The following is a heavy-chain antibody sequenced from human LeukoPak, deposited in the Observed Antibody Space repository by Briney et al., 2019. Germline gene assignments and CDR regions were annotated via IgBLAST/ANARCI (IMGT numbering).Heavy chain of an antibody. CDR2: IKQDGSEK. CDR3: ARDWSSTSFYYYYMDV. V-gene: IGHV3-7*01. J-gene: IGHJ6*03. D-gene: IGHD2-2*01. Sequence: GGSLRLSCAASGFTFSSYWMSWVRQAPGKGLGWVANIKQDGSEKYYVDSVKGRFTISRDNAKNSMYLQMNSLRAEDTAVYYCARDWSSTSFYYYYMDVWGKGTTVTVSS. CDR1: GFTFSSYW.